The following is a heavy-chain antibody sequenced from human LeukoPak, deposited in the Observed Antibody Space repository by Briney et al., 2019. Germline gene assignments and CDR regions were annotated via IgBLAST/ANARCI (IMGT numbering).Heavy chain of an antibody. CDR1: GFTFSTYA. CDR2: ITNNGSTI. V-gene: IGHV3-48*03. J-gene: IGHJ6*02. Sequence: GGSLRLSCAASGFTFSTYAMNWVRQAPGKGLEWVSYITNNGSTIYYADSVKGRFTISRDKAENSLYLQMDSLRAEDTAIYYCARDQWLAYYYHGMDVWGQGTTVTVSS. CDR3: ARDQWLAYYYHGMDV. D-gene: IGHD6-19*01.